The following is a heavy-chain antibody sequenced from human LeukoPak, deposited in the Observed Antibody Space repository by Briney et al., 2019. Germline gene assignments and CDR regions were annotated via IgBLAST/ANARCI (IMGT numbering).Heavy chain of an antibody. CDR3: ARLMRTMVRGGTLYWFDP. Sequence: SETLSLTCAVYGGSFSGYYWSWIRQPPGKGLEWIGEINHSGSTNYNPSLKSRVTISVDTSKNQFSLKLSSVTAADTAVYYCARLMRTMVRGGTLYWFDPWGQGTLVTVSS. J-gene: IGHJ5*02. CDR2: INHSGST. D-gene: IGHD3-10*01. CDR1: GGSFSGYY. V-gene: IGHV4-34*01.